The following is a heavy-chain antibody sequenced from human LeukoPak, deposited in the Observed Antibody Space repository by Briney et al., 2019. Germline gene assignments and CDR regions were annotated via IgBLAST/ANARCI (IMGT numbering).Heavy chain of an antibody. CDR1: GGSISSYY. D-gene: IGHD3-3*01. V-gene: IGHV4-59*01. CDR3: ARGYYDSWSGYFDY. Sequence: SETLSLTCTVSGGSISSYYWSWIRQPPGKGLEWIGYIYYSGSTNYNPSLKSRVTISVDTSKNQFSLKLSSVTAADTAVYYCARGYYDSWSGYFDYWGQGTLVTVSS. CDR2: IYYSGST. J-gene: IGHJ4*02.